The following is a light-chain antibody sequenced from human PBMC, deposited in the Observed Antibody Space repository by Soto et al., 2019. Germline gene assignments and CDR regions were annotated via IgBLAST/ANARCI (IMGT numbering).Light chain of an antibody. J-gene: IGKJ1*01. CDR3: MQPLQSWT. CDR2: LGS. V-gene: IGKV2-28*01. Sequence: DIVMTQSPLSLPVTPGEPASISCRSSQSLLHSNGYNYLGWYLQKPGQSPQLLIYLGSNRASGVPDRLSGSGLGTDFSLKISRVEAEDVGVYYCMQPLQSWTFGQGTKVEIK. CDR1: QSLLHSNGYNY.